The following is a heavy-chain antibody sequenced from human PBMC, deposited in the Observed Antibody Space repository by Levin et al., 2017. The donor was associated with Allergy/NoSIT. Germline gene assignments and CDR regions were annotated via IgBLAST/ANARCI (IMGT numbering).Heavy chain of an antibody. CDR1: GFTFSSYA. J-gene: IGHJ4*02. CDR3: AKDGRNPKGGILWYFDY. Sequence: GGSLRLSCAASGFTFSSYAMSWVRQAPGKGLEWVSAISGSGGSTYYADSVKGRFTISRDNSKNTLYLQMNSLRAEDTAVYYCAKDGRNPKGGILWYFDYWGQGTLVTVSS. D-gene: IGHD1-26*01. CDR2: ISGSGGST. V-gene: IGHV3-23*01.